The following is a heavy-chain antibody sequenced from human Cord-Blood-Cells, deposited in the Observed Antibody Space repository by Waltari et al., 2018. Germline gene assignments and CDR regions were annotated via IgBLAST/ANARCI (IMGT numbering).Heavy chain of an antibody. D-gene: IGHD3-3*01. V-gene: IGHV1-3*01. CDR3: ARGMVLRFLEWLSGPDY. Sequence: QVQLVQSGAEVKKPGASVTVSCKASGYTFTSYAMHWVRQAPGQRLEWMGWINAGNGNTKYSQKFQGRVTITRDTSASTAYMELSSLRSEDTAVYYCARGMVLRFLEWLSGPDYWGQGTLVTVSS. J-gene: IGHJ4*02. CDR2: INAGNGNT. CDR1: GYTFTSYA.